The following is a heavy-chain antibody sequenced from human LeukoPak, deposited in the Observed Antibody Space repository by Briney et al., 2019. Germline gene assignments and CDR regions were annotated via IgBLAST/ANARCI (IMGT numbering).Heavy chain of an antibody. CDR2: MNPNSGNT. J-gene: IGHJ3*02. D-gene: IGHD3-3*01. CDR3: ASTDTYYDFWSGYSAFDI. V-gene: IGHV1-8*02. CDR1: GYIFTNNA. Sequence: ASVKVSCKASGYIFTNNAMNWVRQAPGQGLEWMGWMNPNSGNTGYAQKFQGRVTMTRNTSISTAYMELSSLRSDDTAVYYCASTDTYYDFWSGYSAFDIWGQGTMVTVSS.